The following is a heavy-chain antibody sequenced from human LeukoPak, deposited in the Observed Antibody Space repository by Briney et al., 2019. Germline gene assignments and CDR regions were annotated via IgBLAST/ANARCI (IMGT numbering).Heavy chain of an antibody. Sequence: GASVKVSCKASGYTFSSYGISWVRQAPGQGLEWMGWISADNGNTNYVQKFQGRVTITADESTSTAYMELSSLRSEDTAVYYCARGRYVDIVATTFYSYYYYYYMDVWGKGTTVTISS. CDR1: GYTFSSYG. D-gene: IGHD5-12*01. V-gene: IGHV1-18*01. CDR3: ARGRYVDIVATTFYSYYYYYYMDV. J-gene: IGHJ6*03. CDR2: ISADNGNT.